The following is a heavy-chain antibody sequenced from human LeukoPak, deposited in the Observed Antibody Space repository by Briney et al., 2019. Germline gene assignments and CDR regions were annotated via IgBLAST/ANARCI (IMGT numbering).Heavy chain of an antibody. CDR2: ISGSGGST. J-gene: IGHJ4*02. Sequence: PGGSLRLSCEASGFTFSSYWMHWVRQAPGKGLEWVSAISGSGGSTYYADSVKGRFTISRDNSKNTLYLQMNSLRAEDTAVYYCAKEEGQLWPTRTTYYFDYWGQGTLVTVSS. V-gene: IGHV3-23*01. CDR3: AKEEGQLWPTRTTYYFDY. CDR1: GFTFSSYW. D-gene: IGHD5-18*01.